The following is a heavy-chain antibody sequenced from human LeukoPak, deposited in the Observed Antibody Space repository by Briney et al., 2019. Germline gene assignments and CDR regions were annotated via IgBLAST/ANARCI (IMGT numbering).Heavy chain of an antibody. CDR2: IDSDGSST. D-gene: IGHD2-21*02. CDR3: TEDFTFCGGDCTIDY. V-gene: IGHV3-74*01. CDR1: GFIFSSNW. Sequence: RPGGSLRLSCAASGFIFSSNWMHWLRQAPGKGLVWVSRIDSDGSSTTYADSVKGRFTISRDNAKNTLYLQMNSLRAEDTAVYCYTEDFTFCGGDCTIDYWGQGTLVTVSS. J-gene: IGHJ4*02.